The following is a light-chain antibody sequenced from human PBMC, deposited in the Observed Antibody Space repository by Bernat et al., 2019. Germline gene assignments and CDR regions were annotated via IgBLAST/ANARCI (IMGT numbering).Light chain of an antibody. CDR1: ALTNQY. J-gene: IGLJ3*02. CDR2: KDT. V-gene: IGLV3-25*03. Sequence: YELTQPPSVSVSPGQTARITCSGDALTNQYSFWYQQKPGQAPLVVIYKDTERPSGIPERFSGSTSVTTVTLTITAVQAEDGADYYCQSADSSGTWVFGGGTKLTVL. CDR3: QSADSSGTWV.